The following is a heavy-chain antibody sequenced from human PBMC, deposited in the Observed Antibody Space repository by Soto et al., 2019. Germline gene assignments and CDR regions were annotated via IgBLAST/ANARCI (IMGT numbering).Heavy chain of an antibody. CDR1: GFTFSSYS. D-gene: IGHD6-13*01. CDR3: TRDASRDSSARGWFDP. J-gene: IGHJ5*02. V-gene: IGHV3-21*01. Sequence: GGSLRLSCAASGFTFSSYSMNWVRQAPGKGLEWVSTISSNSAYIYYTDALRGRFTISRDNAKNSLHLQMNSLRAEDTAVYYCTRDASRDSSARGWFDPWGPGTLVTVSS. CDR2: ISSNSAYI.